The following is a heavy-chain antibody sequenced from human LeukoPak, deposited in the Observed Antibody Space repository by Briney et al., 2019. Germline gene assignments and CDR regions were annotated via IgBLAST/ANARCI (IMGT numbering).Heavy chain of an antibody. J-gene: IGHJ6*02. CDR1: GFRCSDSW. D-gene: IGHD3-16*01. CDR2: MNQDGSAK. CDR3: ATYTHWVAGDV. V-gene: IGHV3-7*01. Sequence: PGGSLRLSCAASGFRCSDSWMSWVRQAPGKGLGWVANMNQDGSAKGYVDSVKGRFTISRDNARNSLYLQMSSLRPEDTAVYYCATYTHWVAGDVWGQGTTVTVSS.